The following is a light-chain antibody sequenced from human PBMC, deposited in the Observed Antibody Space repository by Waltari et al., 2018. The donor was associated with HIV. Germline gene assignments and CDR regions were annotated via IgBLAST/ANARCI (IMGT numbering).Light chain of an antibody. V-gene: IGKV1-27*01. CDR2: AAS. CDR1: QAISNQ. CDR3: QKFNSAPLT. Sequence: DIQMTQSPSSLSAFVGDRVTITCRASQAISNQLAWYQHKAGKVPKLLIYAASTLQSGVPSRFNGSGSGTDFTLTITNLQPEDIATYYRQKFNSAPLTFGGGTKVEIK. J-gene: IGKJ4*01.